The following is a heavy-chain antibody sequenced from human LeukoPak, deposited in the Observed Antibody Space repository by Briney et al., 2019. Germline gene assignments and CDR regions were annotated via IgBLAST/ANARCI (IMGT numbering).Heavy chain of an antibody. CDR3: AREGGLRLTTRFFDY. CDR1: GFTFSDYY. D-gene: IGHD4-17*01. Sequence: PGGSLRLSCAASGFTFSDYYMSWIRQAPGKGLEWVSFISSSSSYTNFADSVKGRFTISRDNAENSLYLQMNSLRAEDTAVYYCAREGGLRLTTRFFDYWGQGTLVTVSS. J-gene: IGHJ4*02. V-gene: IGHV3-11*06. CDR2: ISSSSSYT.